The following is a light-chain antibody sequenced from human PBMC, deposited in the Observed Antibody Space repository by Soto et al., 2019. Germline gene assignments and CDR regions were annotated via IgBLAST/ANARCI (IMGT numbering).Light chain of an antibody. Sequence: DIQMTQSPSSLSASVGDRVTITCRASQSITTYLNWYQQTSGEAPKLLIHAAARLQTGVPSRFSGSGSGTDFTLTISSLQPEDFATYYCQQAYGAPPTFGQGTKVDIK. V-gene: IGKV1-39*01. CDR2: AAA. J-gene: IGKJ1*01. CDR1: QSITTY. CDR3: QQAYGAPPT.